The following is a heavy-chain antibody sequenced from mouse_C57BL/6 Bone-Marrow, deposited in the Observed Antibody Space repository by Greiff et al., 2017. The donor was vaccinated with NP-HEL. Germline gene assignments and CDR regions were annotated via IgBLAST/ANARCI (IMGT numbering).Heavy chain of an antibody. V-gene: IGHV5-4*03. J-gene: IGHJ1*03. CDR2: ISDGGSYT. D-gene: IGHD1-1*01. CDR3: ARPVVNWYFDV. CDR1: GFTFSSYA. Sequence: EVKVVESGGGLVKPGGSLKLSCAASGFTFSSYAMSWVRQTPEKRLEWVATISDGGSYTYYPDNVKGRFTISRDNAKNNLYLQMSHLKSKDTAMYYCARPVVNWYFDVWGTGTTVTVSS.